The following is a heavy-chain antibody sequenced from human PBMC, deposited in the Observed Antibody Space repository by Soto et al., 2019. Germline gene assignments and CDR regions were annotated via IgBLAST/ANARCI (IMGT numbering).Heavy chain of an antibody. D-gene: IGHD3-16*02. Sequence: XSVKVSCKASGYSFTGYYMHWVRQSPGQGLEWMGWINPNSGGTNYAQKFQGRVTMTRDTSISTAYMELSRLRSDDTAVYYCARVSVPYYYYGMDVWGQGTTVTVSS. CDR3: ARVSVPYYYYGMDV. CDR2: INPNSGGT. J-gene: IGHJ6*02. V-gene: IGHV1-2*02. CDR1: GYSFTGYY.